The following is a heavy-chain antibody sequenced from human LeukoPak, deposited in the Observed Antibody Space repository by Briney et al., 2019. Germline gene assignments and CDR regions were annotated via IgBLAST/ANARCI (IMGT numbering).Heavy chain of an antibody. CDR3: ARGYCSSTTCSHPLG. D-gene: IGHD2-2*01. CDR2: IYYSGST. V-gene: IGHV4-59*01. CDR1: GGSITSYY. Sequence: SETLSLTRTVSGGSITSYYWSWIRQPPGKGLEWIGYIYYSGSTNYNPSLKSRVTISADTSKNQFSLKLSSVTAADTAMYYCARGYCSSTTCSHPLGWGQGTLVTVSS. J-gene: IGHJ4*02.